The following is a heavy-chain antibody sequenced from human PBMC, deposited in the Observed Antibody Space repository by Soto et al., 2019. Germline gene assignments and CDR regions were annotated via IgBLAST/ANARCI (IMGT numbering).Heavy chain of an antibody. D-gene: IGHD1-26*01. CDR2: ISGSGDST. V-gene: IGHV3-23*01. J-gene: IGHJ4*02. CDR3: AKRGSGSQFDY. Sequence: PGGSLRLSCAASGFTFSSYAMSWVRQAPGKGLGWVSVISGSGDSTYYADSVKGRFTISRDNSKNTLYLQMNSLRAEDTAIYYCAKRGSGSQFDYWGQGTLVTVS. CDR1: GFTFSSYA.